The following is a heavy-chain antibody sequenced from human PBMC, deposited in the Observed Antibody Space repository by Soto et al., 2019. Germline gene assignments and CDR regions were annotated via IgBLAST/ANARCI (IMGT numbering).Heavy chain of an antibody. CDR2: IYYSGST. J-gene: IGHJ4*02. CDR3: ARSNILWGPYFDF. V-gene: IGHV4-59*08. D-gene: IGHD2-21*01. Sequence: QVQLQESGPGLVKPSETLSLTCTVSGGSISSYYWSWIRQPPGKGLEWIGYIYYSGSTNYNPSLKSRVHISVDTSKNPFSPKLSFVDAADTAGELCARSNILWGPYFDFRGQGNLVHVSS. CDR1: GGSISSYY.